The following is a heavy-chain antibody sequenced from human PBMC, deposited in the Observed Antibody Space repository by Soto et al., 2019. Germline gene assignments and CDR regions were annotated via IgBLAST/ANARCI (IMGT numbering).Heavy chain of an antibody. CDR1: GGTFSSYA. D-gene: IGHD3-3*01. CDR2: IIPILGIA. Sequence: SVKVSCKASGGTFSSYAISWVRQAPGQGLEWMGRIIPILGIANYAQKFQGRVTITADKSTSTAYMELSSLRSEDTAVYYCAREVYDFWSGYPQARYMDVWGKGTTVTVSS. J-gene: IGHJ6*03. V-gene: IGHV1-69*04. CDR3: AREVYDFWSGYPQARYMDV.